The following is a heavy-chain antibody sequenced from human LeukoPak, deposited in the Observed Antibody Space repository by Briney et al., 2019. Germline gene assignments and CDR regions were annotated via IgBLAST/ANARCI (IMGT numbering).Heavy chain of an antibody. V-gene: IGHV3-21*01. CDR2: IDYDSSHI. Sequence: GGSLRLFCAASGFTFSNSAMNWVRQVPGKGLEWVSSIDYDSSHIYYAASVRGRFTISRDNARNSLYLQMNSLRDEDTAVYYCARDPLRYLRVGHYDYWGQGTLVAVSS. CDR3: ARDPLRYLRVGHYDY. CDR1: GFTFSNSA. J-gene: IGHJ4*02. D-gene: IGHD3-9*01.